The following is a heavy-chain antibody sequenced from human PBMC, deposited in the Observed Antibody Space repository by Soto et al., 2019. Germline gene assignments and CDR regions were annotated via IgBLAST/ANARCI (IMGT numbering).Heavy chain of an antibody. CDR1: GGTFSSYA. CDR2: IIPIFGTA. D-gene: IGHD1-1*01. J-gene: IGHJ6*02. V-gene: IGHV1-69*13. Sequence: GASVKVSCKASGGTFSSYAISWVRQAPGQGLEWMGGIIPIFGTANYAQKFQGRVTITADESTSTAYMELSSLRSEDTAVYYCARTNENYYYCGMDVWGQGTTVTVSS. CDR3: ARTNENYYYCGMDV.